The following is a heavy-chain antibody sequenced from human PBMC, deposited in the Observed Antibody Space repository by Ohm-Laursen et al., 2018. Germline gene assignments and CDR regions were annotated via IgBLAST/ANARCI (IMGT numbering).Heavy chain of an antibody. CDR2: VSTSGDST. Sequence: SLRLSCSASGFTFSTYAMSWVRQAPGKGLEWVSAVSTSGDSTNYADSVKGRFTISRFNSKNTLYLQMNSLRAEDTAVYYCARDEDDYGGYQQVDYWGQGTLVTVSS. D-gene: IGHD4-17*01. J-gene: IGHJ4*02. V-gene: IGHV3-23*01. CDR3: ARDEDDYGGYQQVDY. CDR1: GFTFSTYA.